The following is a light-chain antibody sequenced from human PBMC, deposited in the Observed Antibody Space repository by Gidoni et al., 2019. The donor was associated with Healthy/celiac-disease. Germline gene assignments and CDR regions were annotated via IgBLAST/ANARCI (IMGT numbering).Light chain of an antibody. CDR2: GSS. J-gene: IGKJ2*01. CDR3: QQYNSWPPYT. V-gene: IGKV3-15*01. Sequence: EIVMTQSPATLSVSPGERATLSCRASQTVSIDLAWYQQKPGQAPRLLIYGSSTRATGIPARFSGSWSGTEFTLTISSLQSEDFAFYYCQQYNSWPPYTFGQGTKLEIK. CDR1: QTVSID.